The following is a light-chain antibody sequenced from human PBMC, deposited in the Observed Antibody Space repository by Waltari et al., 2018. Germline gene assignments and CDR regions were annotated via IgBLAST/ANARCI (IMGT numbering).Light chain of an antibody. J-gene: IGLJ2*01. CDR2: EVN. CDR3: CSYGGTNTV. CDR1: DSDVGGHRY. V-gene: IGLV2-8*01. Sequence: QSALTQPPSASGSPGQSVTISCTESDSDVGGHRYVSWYQQHPGKVPKLIIYEVNKRPSGVPDLFSASMSGNTASLTISGLQAGDEADYYCCSYGGTNTVFGGGTRLTVL.